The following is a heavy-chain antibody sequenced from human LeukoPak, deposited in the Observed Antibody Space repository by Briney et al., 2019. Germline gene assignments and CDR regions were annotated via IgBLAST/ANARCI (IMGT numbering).Heavy chain of an antibody. J-gene: IGHJ3*02. D-gene: IGHD2-15*01. CDR1: GGSVSSSTYY. CDR3: ARAVEDGYCSGGSCYADAFDI. V-gene: IGHV4-39*07. CDR2: IYTSGST. Sequence: SETLSLTCTVSGGSVSSSTYYWGWIRQPPGKGLEWIGRIYTSGSTNYNPSLKSRVTMSVDTSKNQFSLKLSSVTAADTAVYYCARAVEDGYCSGGSCYADAFDIWGQGTMVTVSS.